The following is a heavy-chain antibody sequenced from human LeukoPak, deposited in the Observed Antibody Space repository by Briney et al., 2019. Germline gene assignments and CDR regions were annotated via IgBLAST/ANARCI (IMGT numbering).Heavy chain of an antibody. CDR1: GFTFRTFG. V-gene: IGHV3-33*01. D-gene: IGHD6-13*01. CDR3: ATSHNSSWAAIDY. CDR2: IWYDGSIS. Sequence: GGSLRLSCAASGFTFRTFGMHWVRQAPGKGLEWVAIIWYDGSISYYGDSVTGRFTISRDNSKNTLYLQMISLRAEDTAVYYCATSHNSSWAAIDYWGQGTLVTVSS. J-gene: IGHJ4*02.